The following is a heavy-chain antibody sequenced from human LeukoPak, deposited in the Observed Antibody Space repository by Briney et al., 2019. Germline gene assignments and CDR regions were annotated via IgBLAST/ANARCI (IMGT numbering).Heavy chain of an antibody. CDR1: GGSISSYY. J-gene: IGHJ4*02. CDR3: ARFYYYGSSGPSGFDY. Sequence: PSETLSLTCTVSGGSISSYYWSWIRQPPGKGLEWIGYIYYSGSTNYNPSLKSRVTISVDTSKNRFSLKLSSVTAADTAVYYCARFYYYGSSGPSGFDYWGQGTLVTVSS. CDR2: IYYSGST. D-gene: IGHD3-22*01. V-gene: IGHV4-59*01.